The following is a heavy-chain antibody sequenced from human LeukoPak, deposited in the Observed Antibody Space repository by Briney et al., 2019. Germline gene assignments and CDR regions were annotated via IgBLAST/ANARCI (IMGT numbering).Heavy chain of an antibody. CDR1: GYTFTSYG. V-gene: IGHV1-18*01. CDR3: ASCSGGSCPDAFDI. CDR2: ISAYNGNT. J-gene: IGHJ3*02. Sequence: ASVKVSCKASGYTFTSYGISWVRQAPGQGLEWMGWISAYNGNTNYAQKLQGRVTMTTDTSTGTAYMELRSLRSDDTAVYYCASCSGGSCPDAFDIWGQGTMVTVSS. D-gene: IGHD2-15*01.